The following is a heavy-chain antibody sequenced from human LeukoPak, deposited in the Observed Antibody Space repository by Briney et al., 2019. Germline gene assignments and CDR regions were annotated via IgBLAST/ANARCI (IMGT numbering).Heavy chain of an antibody. J-gene: IGHJ4*02. CDR3: ARGHITMPSPPKKRRYYFDY. Sequence: SETLSLTCAVSGGSFSGYYWSWIRQPPGEGLEWIGEINHSGSTNYNPSLKSRVTISVDTSKNQFSLKLSSVTAADTAVYYCARGHITMPSPPKKRRYYFDYWGQGTLVTVSS. CDR1: GGSFSGYY. V-gene: IGHV4-34*01. CDR2: INHSGST. D-gene: IGHD3-10*01.